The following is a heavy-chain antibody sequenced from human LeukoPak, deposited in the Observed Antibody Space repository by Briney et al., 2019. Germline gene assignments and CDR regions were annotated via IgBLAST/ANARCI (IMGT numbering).Heavy chain of an antibody. J-gene: IGHJ4*02. CDR1: GYTFTSYD. Sequence: ASVTVSCKASGYTFTSYDINWVRQAPGHGLEWMGWMNPNSGNTGYAQKFQGRVTMTRNTSISTAYMELSSLRSEDTAVYYCARDTRQGGFDYWGQGTLVTVSS. CDR3: ARDTRQGGFDY. V-gene: IGHV1-8*01. D-gene: IGHD3-16*01. CDR2: MNPNSGNT.